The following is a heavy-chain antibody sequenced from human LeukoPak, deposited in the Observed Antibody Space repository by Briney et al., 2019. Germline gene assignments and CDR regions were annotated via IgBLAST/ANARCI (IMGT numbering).Heavy chain of an antibody. Sequence: ASVKVSCKASGYTFTGYYMHWVRQAPGQGLEWMGWMNPNSGNTGYAQKFQGRVTMTRNTSISTAYMELSSLRSEDTAVYYCARAVRGGNPRYYYYYMDVWGKGTTVTISS. CDR1: GYTFTGYY. CDR3: ARAVRGGNPRYYYYYMDV. V-gene: IGHV1-8*02. CDR2: MNPNSGNT. D-gene: IGHD4-23*01. J-gene: IGHJ6*03.